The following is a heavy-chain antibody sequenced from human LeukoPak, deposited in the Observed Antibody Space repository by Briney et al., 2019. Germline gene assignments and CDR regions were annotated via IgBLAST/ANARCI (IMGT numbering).Heavy chain of an antibody. CDR2: ISSNGGNT. J-gene: IGHJ4*02. Sequence: PGESLTLSCAASGFTFSSYAMHWVRQTPGKGLEYVSAISSNGGNTHYANSVKGRFTISRDNSRNTLYLQMGSLRVEDMAVYYCARDLESDCWGQGALVTVSS. CDR3: ARDLESDC. CDR1: GFTFSSYA. D-gene: IGHD3-3*01. V-gene: IGHV3-64*01.